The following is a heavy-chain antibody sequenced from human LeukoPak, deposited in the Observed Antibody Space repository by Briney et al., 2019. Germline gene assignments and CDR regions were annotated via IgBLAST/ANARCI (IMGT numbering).Heavy chain of an antibody. CDR1: GGSISSYY. V-gene: IGHV4-59*08. Sequence: SETLSLTCTVSGGSISSYYWSWIRQPPGKGLEWIGYIYYSGSTNYNPSLKSRVTISVDTSKNQFSLRLSSVTAADTAVFYCARSTDGTTSSGWYVDYWGQGTLVTVSS. D-gene: IGHD6-19*01. J-gene: IGHJ4*02. CDR3: ARSTDGTTSSGWYVDY. CDR2: IYYSGST.